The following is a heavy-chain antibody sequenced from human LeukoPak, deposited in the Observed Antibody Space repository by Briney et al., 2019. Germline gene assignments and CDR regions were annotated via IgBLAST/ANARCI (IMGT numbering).Heavy chain of an antibody. CDR1: GGTFSSYA. Sequence: SVKVSCKASGGTFSSYAISWVRQAPGQGLEWMGGIIPIFGTANYAQKFQGRVTITADESTSTAYMELSSLRSEDTAVYYCARGLLARPGDYFDYWGQGTLVTVSS. CDR3: ARGLLARPGDYFDY. V-gene: IGHV1-69*13. CDR2: IIPIFGTA. J-gene: IGHJ4*02. D-gene: IGHD6-6*01.